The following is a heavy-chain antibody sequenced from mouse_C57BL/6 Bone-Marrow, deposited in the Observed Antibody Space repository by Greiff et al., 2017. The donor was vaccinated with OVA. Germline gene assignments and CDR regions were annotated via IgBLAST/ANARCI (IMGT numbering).Heavy chain of an antibody. Sequence: QVQLQQPGAELVRPGTSVMLSCKASGYTFTNYWMHWVKQRPGQGLEWIGVIAPSDSYINYNQKFKGRATLTVDTSSSTAYMHLSSLTSEDSAVYYCAHYGSRLYLHYWGQGTSLTVSS. CDR1: GYTFTNYW. D-gene: IGHD1-1*01. CDR3: AHYGSRLYLHY. CDR2: IAPSDSYI. J-gene: IGHJ2*02. V-gene: IGHV1-59*01.